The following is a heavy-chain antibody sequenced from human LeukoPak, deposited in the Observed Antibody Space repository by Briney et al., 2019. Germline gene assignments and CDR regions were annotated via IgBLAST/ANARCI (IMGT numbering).Heavy chain of an antibody. D-gene: IGHD6-13*01. CDR1: GFTFSSYG. CDR2: ISYAGSNK. CDR3: AKEYSSSWPYRMDV. V-gene: IGHV3-30*18. Sequence: GGSLRLSCAASGFTFSSYGMHWVRQAPGKGLEWVAVISYAGSNKYYADSVKGRFTISRDNSNNTLYLQMNSLRAEDTAVYFCAKEYSSSWPYRMDVWGQGTTVTVSS. J-gene: IGHJ6*02.